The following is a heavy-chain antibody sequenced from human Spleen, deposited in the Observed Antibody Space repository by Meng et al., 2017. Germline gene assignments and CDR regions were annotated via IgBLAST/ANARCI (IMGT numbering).Heavy chain of an antibody. CDR3: ASPYYDILTGYTEGYAFDI. Sequence: ASVKVSCKAPGGIFSNSVVGWVRQAPGQGLEWMGRINPNSGGTNYAQKFQGRVTMTRDTSISTAYLQWSSLKASDTAMYYCASPYYDILTGYTEGYAFDIWGQGTMVTVSS. CDR2: INPNSGGT. CDR1: GGIFSNSV. V-gene: IGHV1/OR15-1*04. J-gene: IGHJ3*02. D-gene: IGHD3-9*01.